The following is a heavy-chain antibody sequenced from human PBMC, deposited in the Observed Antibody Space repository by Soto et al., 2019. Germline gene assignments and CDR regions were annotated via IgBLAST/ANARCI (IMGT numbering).Heavy chain of an antibody. J-gene: IGHJ6*02. D-gene: IGHD6-13*01. Sequence: GGSLRLSCAASGFTFSSYGMHWVRQAPGKGLEWVAVISYDGSNKYYADSVKGRFTISRDNSKNTLYLQMNSLRAEDTAVYYCAKDPLAAAAYYYYGMDVWGQGTTVTVSS. CDR1: GFTFSSYG. V-gene: IGHV3-30*18. CDR3: AKDPLAAAAYYYYGMDV. CDR2: ISYDGSNK.